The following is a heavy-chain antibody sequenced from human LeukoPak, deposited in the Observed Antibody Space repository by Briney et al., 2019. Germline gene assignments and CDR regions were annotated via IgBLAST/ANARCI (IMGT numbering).Heavy chain of an antibody. J-gene: IGHJ4*02. D-gene: IGHD1-26*01. CDR3: AKGYCIVGATIDY. CDR1: GFTFDDYA. Sequence: PGRSLRLSCAASGFTFDDYAMHWVRQAPGKGLEWVSGISWNSGSIGYADSVKGRFTISRDNAKNSLYLQMNSLRAEDTALYYCAKGYCIVGATIDYWGQGTLVTVSS. CDR2: ISWNSGSI. V-gene: IGHV3-9*01.